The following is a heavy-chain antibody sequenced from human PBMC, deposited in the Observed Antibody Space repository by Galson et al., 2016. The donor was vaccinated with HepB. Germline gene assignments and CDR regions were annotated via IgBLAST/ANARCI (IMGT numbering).Heavy chain of an antibody. CDR2: ISNWGDTI. Sequence: SLRLSCAASGFTFSHYEMNWVRQAPGQGLQWVSYISNWGDTISYADSVKGRFTISRDNAKNSLYLQLSILRAEDTAVYYCAREDYTSNDSGAFDIWGQGTVVTVSS. J-gene: IGHJ3*02. CDR3: AREDYTSNDSGAFDI. V-gene: IGHV3-48*03. D-gene: IGHD1-1*01. CDR1: GFTFSHYE.